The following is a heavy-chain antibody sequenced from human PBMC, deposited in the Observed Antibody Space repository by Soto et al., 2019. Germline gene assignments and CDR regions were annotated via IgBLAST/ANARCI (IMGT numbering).Heavy chain of an antibody. V-gene: IGHV3-30*04. CDR2: ISYDGRNR. J-gene: IGHJ4*02. CDR3: AREDGVVGATSAFDY. Sequence: PGGSLRLSCAASGFAFGRYDIHWVRQAPGRGLEWVAVISYDGRNRYYADSVKGRFTISRDNSKNTLFLQVSSLRAEDTAVYYCAREDGVVGATSAFDYWGQGTLVTVPS. CDR1: GFAFGRYD. D-gene: IGHD1-26*01.